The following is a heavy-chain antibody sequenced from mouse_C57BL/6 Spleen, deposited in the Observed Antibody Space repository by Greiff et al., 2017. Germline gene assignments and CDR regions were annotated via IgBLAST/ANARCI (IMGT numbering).Heavy chain of an antibody. CDR3: AIVTVNYFDY. J-gene: IGHJ2*01. D-gene: IGHD2-5*01. CDR2: IYPGDGDT. Sequence: QVQLQQSGPELVKPGASVKISCKASGYAFSSSWMNWVKQRPGKGLEWIGRIYPGDGDTNYNGKFKGKATLTADKSSSTAYMQLSSLTSEDSAVYFCAIVTVNYFDYWGQGTTLTVSS. V-gene: IGHV1-82*01. CDR1: GYAFSSSW.